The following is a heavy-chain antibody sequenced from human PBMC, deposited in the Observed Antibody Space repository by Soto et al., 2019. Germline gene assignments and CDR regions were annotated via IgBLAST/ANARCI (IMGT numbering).Heavy chain of an antibody. D-gene: IGHD3-10*01. CDR2: IRYEGSIK. V-gene: IGHV3-33*01. J-gene: IGHJ5*02. Sequence: QVQLVESGGGVVQPGRSLRLSCAASGFTFSSSGMHWVRQAPGKGLEWVALIRYEGSIKNCADSVRGRFTISRDNSNNTLDLQMSNWRADDTAVYFCAREPGSGRFDPWGQGSLVTVSS. CDR3: AREPGSGRFDP. CDR1: GFTFSSSG.